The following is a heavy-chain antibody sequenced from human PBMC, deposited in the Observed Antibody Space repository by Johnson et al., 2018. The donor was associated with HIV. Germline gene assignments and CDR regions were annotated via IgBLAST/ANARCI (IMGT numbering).Heavy chain of an antibody. V-gene: IGHV3-7*01. CDR2: INQDGSEK. J-gene: IGHJ3*02. CDR3: AREPLGNYVLGYAFDI. D-gene: IGHD1-7*01. Sequence: VQLVESGGGLVQPGGSLRLSCVASGFTFSRYWMSWVRQAPGKGLEWVANINQDGSEKYYVDSVKGRITISRDNAKNSLYLQMNSLRAEDTAVYYCAREPLGNYVLGYAFDIWGQGTMVTVSS. CDR1: GFTFSRYW.